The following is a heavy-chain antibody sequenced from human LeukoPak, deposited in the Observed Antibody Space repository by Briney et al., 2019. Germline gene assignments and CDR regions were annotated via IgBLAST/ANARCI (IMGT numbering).Heavy chain of an antibody. Sequence: GGSLRLSCAASGFTFSSFEMNWVRQAPGKGLEWVSYISGSGTNIYYADSVKGRFTISRDNAKNTLYLQMNSLRAEDTAVYYCARIVTGYCGTSGCRSRHFDYWGQGTLVTVSS. CDR1: GFTFSSFE. CDR3: ARIVTGYCGTSGCRSRHFDY. CDR2: ISGSGTNI. J-gene: IGHJ4*02. V-gene: IGHV3-48*03. D-gene: IGHD2-2*01.